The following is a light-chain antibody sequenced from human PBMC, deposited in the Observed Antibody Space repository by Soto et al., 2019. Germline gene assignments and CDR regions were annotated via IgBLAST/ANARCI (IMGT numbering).Light chain of an antibody. Sequence: QSVLTQPASMSGSPGQPITISCTGTSSDVGDYNCVSWYQLHLGTAPKLLIYDVSHRPSGVSDRFSGSKSANTASLTISGLQPEDEAEYVCRSYVQTRIVVFGGGTQLTVL. CDR3: RSYVQTRIVV. V-gene: IGLV2-14*03. CDR1: SSDVGDYNC. J-gene: IGLJ2*01. CDR2: DVS.